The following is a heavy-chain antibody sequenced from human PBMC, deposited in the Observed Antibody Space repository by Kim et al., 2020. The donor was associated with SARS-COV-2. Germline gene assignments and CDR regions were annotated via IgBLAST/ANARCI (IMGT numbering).Heavy chain of an antibody. J-gene: IGHJ3*02. CDR1: GFTFDYYA. CDR3: AKATHDDYGGDDAFDI. CDR2: ISWNSGSI. V-gene: IGHV3-9*01. Sequence: GGSLRLSCAASGFTFDYYAMHWVRQAPGKGLEWVSGISWNSGSIGYADSVKGRFTISRDNAKNSLYLQMNSLRAEDTALYYCAKATHDDYGGDDAFDIWGQGTMVTVSS. D-gene: IGHD4-17*01.